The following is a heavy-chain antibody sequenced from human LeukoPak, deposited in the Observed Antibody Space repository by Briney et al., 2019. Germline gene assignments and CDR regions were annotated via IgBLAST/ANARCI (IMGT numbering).Heavy chain of an antibody. CDR1: GGTFSDYG. CDR2: IIPIFERT. D-gene: IGHD1-7*01. J-gene: IGHJ6*03. V-gene: IGHV1-69*05. CDR3: SGTTFQAYYYYMDV. Sequence: GASVKVPCKASGGTFSDYGFNWVRQAPGQGLEWMGGIIPIFERTNYAQKFQGRVTITTDGSTSTAYLELNSLRTDDTAVYYCSGTTFQAYYYYMDVWGEGTTVTVS.